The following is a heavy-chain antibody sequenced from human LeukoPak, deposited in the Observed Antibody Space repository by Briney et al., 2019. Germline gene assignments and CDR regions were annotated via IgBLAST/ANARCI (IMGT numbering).Heavy chain of an antibody. J-gene: IGHJ5*02. CDR2: INHSGST. Sequence: PSETLSLTCAVYGGSFSGYYWSWLRQPPGKGLEWIGVINHSGSTNYNPSLKSRVTISVDTSKNQFSLKLSSVTAADTAVYYCARVGLGRWFDPWGQGTLVTVSS. V-gene: IGHV4-34*01. CDR1: GGSFSGYY. CDR3: ARVGLGRWFDP.